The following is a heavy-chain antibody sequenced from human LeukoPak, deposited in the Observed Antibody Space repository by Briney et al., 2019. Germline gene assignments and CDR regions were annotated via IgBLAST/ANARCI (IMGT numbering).Heavy chain of an antibody. CDR2: IYYSGST. CDR1: GGSISSYY. V-gene: IGHV4-59*01. Sequence: SETLSLTCTVSGGSISSYYWSWIRQPPGKGLEWIGYIYYSGSTNYNPSLKSRVTISVDTSKNQFSLKLSSVTAADTAVYYCAREATGTTPRSYYYYYMDVWGKGTTVTVSS. J-gene: IGHJ6*03. CDR3: AREATGTTPRSYYYYYMDV. D-gene: IGHD1-1*01.